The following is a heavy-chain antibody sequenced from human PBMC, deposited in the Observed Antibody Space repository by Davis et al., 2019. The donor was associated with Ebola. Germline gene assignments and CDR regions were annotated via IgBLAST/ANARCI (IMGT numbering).Heavy chain of an antibody. D-gene: IGHD3-10*01. CDR2: ISSSSSYT. J-gene: IGHJ3*01. Sequence: GESLKISCAASGFTFSDYYMSWIRQAPGKGLERVSYISSSSSYTNYADSVKGRFTISRDNAENSLYLQMNSLSAEDTAVYYCARNKLGVIGFDVWGQGTMVTVSS. CDR3: ARNKLGVIGFDV. V-gene: IGHV3-11*03. CDR1: GFTFSDYY.